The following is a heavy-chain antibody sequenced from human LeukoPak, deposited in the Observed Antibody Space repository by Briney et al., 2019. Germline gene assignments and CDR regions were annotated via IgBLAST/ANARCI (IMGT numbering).Heavy chain of an antibody. CDR3: ARPLGYCSSTSCYAPFDY. CDR2: IIPIFGTA. CDR1: GGTFSSYA. J-gene: IGHJ4*02. D-gene: IGHD2-2*01. V-gene: IGHV1-69*13. Sequence: SVKVSCKASGGTFSSYAISWVRQAPGQGLEWMGGIIPIFGTANYAQKFQGRVTITADESTSTAYMELSSLRSEDTAVYYCARPLGYCSSTSCYAPFDYWGQGTLVTVSS.